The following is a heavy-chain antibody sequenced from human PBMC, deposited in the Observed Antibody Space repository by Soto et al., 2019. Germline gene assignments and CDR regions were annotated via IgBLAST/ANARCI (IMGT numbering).Heavy chain of an antibody. V-gene: IGHV3-30*18. CDR3: AKDPRLDILTGPFDD. CDR2: ISYDGSNK. J-gene: IGHJ4*02. D-gene: IGHD3-9*01. CDR1: GFTFSSYG. Sequence: QVQLVESGGGEVQPGRSLRLSCAASGFTFSSYGMHWVRQAPGKGLEWVAVISYDGSNKYYADSVKGRFTISRDNSKNTLYLQMNSLRAEDTAVYYCAKDPRLDILTGPFDDWGQGTLVTVSS.